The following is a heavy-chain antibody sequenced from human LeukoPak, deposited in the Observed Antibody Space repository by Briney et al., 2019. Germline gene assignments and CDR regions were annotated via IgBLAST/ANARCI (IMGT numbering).Heavy chain of an antibody. CDR1: GYTLTELAIS. V-gene: IGHV1-24*01. Sequence: ASVKVSCKVSGYTLTELAISMHWVRQTHGEGLEWMGGFDPEDGEKIYAQKFQGRLTMTEDTSTDTAYMELNSLTSEDTAVYYCATAPKLRTRVDYWGQGTLVTVSS. D-gene: IGHD4-23*01. CDR2: FDPEDGEK. CDR3: ATAPKLRTRVDY. J-gene: IGHJ4*02.